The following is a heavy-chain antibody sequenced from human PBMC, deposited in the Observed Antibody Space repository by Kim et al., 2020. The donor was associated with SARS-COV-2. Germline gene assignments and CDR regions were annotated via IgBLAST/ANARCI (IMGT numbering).Heavy chain of an antibody. Sequence: GGSLRLSCAASGFTFSSHAMTWCRQAPGKGLEWVSLMSGDAKTTFYADSVKGRFTISRDNSKDTLYLQMTGLRAEDTAKYYCARVGRLILPTHAFDFWG. CDR2: MSGDAKTT. CDR3: ARVGRLILPTHAFDF. D-gene: IGHD1-26*01. CDR1: GFTFSSHA. J-gene: IGHJ3*01. V-gene: IGHV3-23*01.